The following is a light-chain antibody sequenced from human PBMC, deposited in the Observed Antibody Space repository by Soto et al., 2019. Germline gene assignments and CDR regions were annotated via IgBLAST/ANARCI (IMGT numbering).Light chain of an antibody. J-gene: IGKJ1*01. CDR3: QQSYSTPT. CDR1: ESVSSN. CDR2: GAS. V-gene: IGKV3-15*01. Sequence: EIVVTQSPATLSVSPGERATFSCRASESVSSNLAWYQQKPGQATRLLICGASSGATGIASMFSGSGAGKYFPLTISRLPHDVFATYYCQQSYSTPTFGQGTKVDIK.